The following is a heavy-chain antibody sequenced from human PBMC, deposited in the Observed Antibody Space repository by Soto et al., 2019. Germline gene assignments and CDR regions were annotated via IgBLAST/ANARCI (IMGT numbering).Heavy chain of an antibody. D-gene: IGHD2-21*02. CDR1: GGTFSSYT. V-gene: IGHV1-69*02. J-gene: IGHJ5*02. CDR3: AVTYCGGDCYFNNWFDP. CDR2: IIPILGIA. Sequence: QVQLVQSGAEVKKPGSSVKVSCKASGGTFSSYTISWVRQAPGQGLEWLGRIIPILGIANYAQKFQGRVTITADKSTSTAYLELSSLRSEDTAVYYCAVTYCGGDCYFNNWFDPWGQVTLVTVSS.